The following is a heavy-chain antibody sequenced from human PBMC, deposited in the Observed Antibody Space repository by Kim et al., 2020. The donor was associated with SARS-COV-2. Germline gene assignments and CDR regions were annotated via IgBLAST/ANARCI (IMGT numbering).Heavy chain of an antibody. J-gene: IGHJ4*01. V-gene: IGHV4-39*01. CDR2: IYYSGST. CDR3: ARRIFGSSWYGYYFDY. CDR1: GGSISSSSYY. D-gene: IGHD6-13*01. Sequence: SETLSLTCTVSGGSISSSSYYWGWIRQPPGKGLEWIGSIYYSGSTYYNPSLKSRVTISVDTSKNQFSLKLSSVTAADTAVYYWARRIFGSSWYGYYFDYWGPGTLVNVSS.